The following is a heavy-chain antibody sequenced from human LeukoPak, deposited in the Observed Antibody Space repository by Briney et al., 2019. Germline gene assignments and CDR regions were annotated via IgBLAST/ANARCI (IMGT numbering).Heavy chain of an antibody. J-gene: IGHJ4*02. CDR2: IANDGRDK. V-gene: IGHV3-30-3*01. CDR3: ARDRTAAAADYYFDY. Sequence: GGSLRLSCAASKFTFSSYPMHWVRQAPGKGLEWVAVIANDGRDKHCADSVKGRFTISRDNSKNTLYLQINSLRAEDTAVYYCARDRTAAAADYYFDYWGQGTLVTVSS. CDR1: KFTFSSYP. D-gene: IGHD6-13*01.